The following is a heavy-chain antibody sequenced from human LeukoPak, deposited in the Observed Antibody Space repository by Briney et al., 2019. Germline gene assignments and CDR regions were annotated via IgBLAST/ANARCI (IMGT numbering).Heavy chain of an antibody. Sequence: GASVTVSFKASGYTFTKSYIHWVRQAPGQRLEWMGFINPGGDNTNYAQNFQGRVTMTSDTSARTVYMELSSLRSEDTAIYYCARIRDGYNDAYDIWGQGTVVTVPS. CDR3: ARIRDGYNDAYDI. CDR1: GYTFTKSY. D-gene: IGHD5-24*01. V-gene: IGHV1-46*01. CDR2: INPGGDNT. J-gene: IGHJ3*02.